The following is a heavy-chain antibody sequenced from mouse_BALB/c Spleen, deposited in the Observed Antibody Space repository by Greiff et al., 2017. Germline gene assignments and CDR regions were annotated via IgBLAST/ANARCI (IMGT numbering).Heavy chain of an antibody. CDR3: ARHAYGNYVMDY. CDR1: GFTFSSYA. CDR2: ISRGGSYT. D-gene: IGHD2-1*01. Sequence: EVKLLESGGGLVKPGGSLKLSCAASGFTFSSYAMSWVRQTPEKRLEWVATISRGGSYTYYPDSVKGRFTISRDNAKNTLYLQMSSLRSEDTAMYYCARHAYGNYVMDYWGQGTSVTVSS. J-gene: IGHJ4*01. V-gene: IGHV5-9-3*01.